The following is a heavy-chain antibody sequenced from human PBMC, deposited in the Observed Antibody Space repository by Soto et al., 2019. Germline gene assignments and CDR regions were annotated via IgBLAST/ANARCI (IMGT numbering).Heavy chain of an antibody. Sequence: QVQLQQWGAGLVKPSETLSLSCAVYGQSFSGHSWAWIRQSPGKGLEWIGEINESGSTYYNPSLKSRATISADTSKNQFSLKLSSVSAADTAVYFCARGSGIVALPGELEDVNYDYWGQGTLVNVSS. CDR3: ARGSGIVALPGELEDVNYDY. CDR1: GQSFSGHS. V-gene: IGHV4-34*01. J-gene: IGHJ4*02. D-gene: IGHD1-1*01. CDR2: INESGST.